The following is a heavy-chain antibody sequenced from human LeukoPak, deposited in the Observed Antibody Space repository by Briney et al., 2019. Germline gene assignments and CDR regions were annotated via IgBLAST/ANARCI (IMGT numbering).Heavy chain of an antibody. J-gene: IGHJ3*02. D-gene: IGHD2-21*01. CDR1: GFTFSNSW. V-gene: IGHV3-7*01. Sequence: GGSLRLSCAASGFTFSNSWMTWVRQAPGKGLEWVANIKQDGSEKYYVDSVKGRFTISRDNAKNSLYLQMNSLRAEDTAVYYCARDCDDAFDIWGQGTMVTVSS. CDR3: ARDCDDAFDI. CDR2: IKQDGSEK.